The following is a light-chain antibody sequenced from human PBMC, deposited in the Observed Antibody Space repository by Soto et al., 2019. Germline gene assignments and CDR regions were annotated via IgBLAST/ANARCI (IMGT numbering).Light chain of an antibody. V-gene: IGLV1-44*01. CDR2: SNN. CDR1: SSNIGSNT. CDR3: AAWDDSLNAYV. Sequence: QSVLTQPPSASGTPGQRVTISCSGSSSNIGSNTVNWYQQLPGTAPKLLIYSNNQRPSGVPDRFSGSKSGTSASLAISGLQSEDEADYYCAAWDDSLNAYVFRTGTKVPVL. J-gene: IGLJ1*01.